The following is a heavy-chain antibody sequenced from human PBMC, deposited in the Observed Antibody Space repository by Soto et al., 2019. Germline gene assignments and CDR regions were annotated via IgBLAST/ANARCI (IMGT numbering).Heavy chain of an antibody. CDR1: GGSISSSNW. CDR2: IYHSGST. D-gene: IGHD3-3*01. J-gene: IGHJ6*02. Sequence: SETLSLTCAVSGGSISSSNWWSWVRQPPGKGLEWIGEIYHSGSTNYNPSLKSRVTISVDKSKNQFSLKLSSVTAADTAVYYCASRVATKVSDFWSGYYYGMDVWGQGTTVTVSS. CDR3: ASRVATKVSDFWSGYYYGMDV. V-gene: IGHV4-4*02.